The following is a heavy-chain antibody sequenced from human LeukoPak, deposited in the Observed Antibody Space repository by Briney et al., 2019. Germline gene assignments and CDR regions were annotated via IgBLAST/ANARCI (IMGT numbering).Heavy chain of an antibody. CDR3: ARSTTKAFDI. V-gene: IGHV1-18*01. CDR1: GYTFSSHG. CDR2: ISAYNGNT. D-gene: IGHD4-17*01. Sequence: ASVKVSCEASGYTFSSHGISWVRQAPGQGLEWMAWISAYNGNTNYAQKLQGRVTMTTDTSTSTAYMELRSLRSDDTAVYYCARSTTKAFDIWGQGTMVTVSS. J-gene: IGHJ3*02.